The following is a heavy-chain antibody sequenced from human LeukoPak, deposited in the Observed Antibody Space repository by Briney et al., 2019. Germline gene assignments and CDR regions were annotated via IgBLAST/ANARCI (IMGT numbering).Heavy chain of an antibody. CDR1: GITLSNYG. J-gene: IGHJ4*02. V-gene: IGHV3-23*01. D-gene: IGHD3-10*01. Sequence: GFLRLSCAVSGITLSNYGMSWVRQAPGKGLEWVAGLSGSGGGTNYADSVQGRFTISRANPKNTLYLQMNSLRAEDTAVYFCAKRGVVIRVFLVGFHKEAYYFDSWGQGALVTVSS. CDR3: AKRGVVIRVFLVGFHKEAYYFDS. CDR2: LSGSGGGT.